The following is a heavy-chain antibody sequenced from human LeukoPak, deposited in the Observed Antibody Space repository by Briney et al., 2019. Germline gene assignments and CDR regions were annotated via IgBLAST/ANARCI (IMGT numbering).Heavy chain of an antibody. D-gene: IGHD4-17*01. Sequence: GGSLRLSCAASGFTFSSYALTWFRQAPGKGLEWVSGIRGSGGSTYYADSVKGRFTISRDNSKNTVYMQMTSLRVEDTAVYYCAKDGSDYGDPTWFDPWGQGTLVTVSS. J-gene: IGHJ5*02. CDR3: AKDGSDYGDPTWFDP. CDR2: IRGSGGST. CDR1: GFTFSSYA. V-gene: IGHV3-23*01.